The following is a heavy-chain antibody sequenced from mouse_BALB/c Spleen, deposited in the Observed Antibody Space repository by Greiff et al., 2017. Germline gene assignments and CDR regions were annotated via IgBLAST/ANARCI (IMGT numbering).Heavy chain of an antibody. J-gene: IGHJ4*01. D-gene: IGHD1-1*01. CDR1: GYTFTSYW. V-gene: IGHV1-69*02. CDR3: ATLYGEAMDY. Sequence: QVQLKQPGAELVKPGASVKLSCKASGYTFTSYWMHWVKQRPGQGLEWIGEIDPSDSYTNYNQKFKGKATLTVDKSSSTAYMQLSSLTSEDSAVYYCATLYGEAMDYWGQGTSVTVSS. CDR2: IDPSDSYT.